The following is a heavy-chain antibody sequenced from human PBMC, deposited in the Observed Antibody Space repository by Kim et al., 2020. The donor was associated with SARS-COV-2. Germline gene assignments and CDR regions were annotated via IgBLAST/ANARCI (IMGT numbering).Heavy chain of an antibody. Sequence: GGSLRLSCAASGFTFSNAWMSWVRQAPGKGLEWVGRIKSKTDGGTTDYAAPVKGRFTISRDDSKNTLYLQMNSLKTEDTAVYYCTTGFVTTYYYGSGREHYYYYGMDVWGQGTTVTVSS. D-gene: IGHD3-10*01. V-gene: IGHV3-15*01. CDR2: IKSKTDGGTT. CDR1: GFTFSNAW. J-gene: IGHJ6*02. CDR3: TTGFVTTYYYGSGREHYYYYGMDV.